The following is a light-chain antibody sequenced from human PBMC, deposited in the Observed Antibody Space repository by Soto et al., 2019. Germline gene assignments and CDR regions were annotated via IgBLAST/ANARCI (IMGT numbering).Light chain of an antibody. J-gene: IGKJ4*01. CDR2: AAS. Sequence: EIVLTQSPGTLSLSPGERATLSCRASQSVSSAYLAWYQQKPGQAPRLLIFAASTRATGVPVRFSGSGSGTDFTLTISRLEPEDFAVYYCQQYGSSPLTFGGGTKVEIK. V-gene: IGKV3-20*01. CDR1: QSVSSAY. CDR3: QQYGSSPLT.